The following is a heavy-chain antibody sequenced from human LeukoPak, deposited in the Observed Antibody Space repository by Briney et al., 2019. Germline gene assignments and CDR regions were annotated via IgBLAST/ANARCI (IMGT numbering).Heavy chain of an antibody. J-gene: IGHJ4*02. CDR1: GLNFRKHA. Sequence: GGSLRLSCAASGLNFRKHAMSWVRQAPGKGLEWVSVIYSGGSTYYADSVKGRFTISRDNSKNTLYLQMNSLRAEDTAVYYCARARGDYWGQGTLVTVSS. D-gene: IGHD1-26*01. V-gene: IGHV3-53*01. CDR3: ARARGDY. CDR2: IYSGGST.